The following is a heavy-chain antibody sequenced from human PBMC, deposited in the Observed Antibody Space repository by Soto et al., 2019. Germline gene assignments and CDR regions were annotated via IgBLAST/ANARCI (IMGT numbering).Heavy chain of an antibody. J-gene: IGHJ6*02. D-gene: IGHD2-8*01. Sequence: ASVKVSCKTSGYTFTGYNIHWVRQAPGQGLEWMGWINPTSGDTNYAQNFQGRVTMTRDTSISTAYMDLSRLRSDDTAVYFCAREFPKGVLAYYYAMDVWSQGTTVTVSS. CDR3: AREFPKGVLAYYYAMDV. CDR2: INPTSGDT. CDR1: GYTFTGYN. V-gene: IGHV1-2*02.